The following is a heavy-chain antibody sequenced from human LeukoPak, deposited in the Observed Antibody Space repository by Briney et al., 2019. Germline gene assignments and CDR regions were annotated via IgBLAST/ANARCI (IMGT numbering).Heavy chain of an antibody. J-gene: IGHJ6*03. CDR2: ISGSGGST. CDR3: AKDPYYYGSGSYVYYYYMDV. CDR1: GFTFSSYA. V-gene: IGHV3-23*01. D-gene: IGHD3-10*01. Sequence: GESLRLSCAASGFTFSSYAMSWVRQAPGKGLEWVSTISGSGGSTYYADSVKGRFTISRDNSKNTLYLQMNSLRAEDTAVYYCAKDPYYYGSGSYVYYYYMDVWGKGTTVTVSS.